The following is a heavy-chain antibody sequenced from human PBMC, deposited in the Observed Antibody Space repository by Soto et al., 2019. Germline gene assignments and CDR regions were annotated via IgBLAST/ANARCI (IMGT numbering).Heavy chain of an antibody. V-gene: IGHV1-69*04. CDR1: GGTFSSYA. D-gene: IGHD6-6*01. J-gene: IGHJ4*02. CDR3: AANIAARPESFDY. Sequence: SVKGSGKASGGTFSSYAISRVRQARGQGLAWMGRIIPMIGKANYPQEVQSRVTITADKSTSTAYMELSSLRSEDMAVYFCAANIAARPESFDYWGKGTLVTVSS. CDR2: IIPMIGKA.